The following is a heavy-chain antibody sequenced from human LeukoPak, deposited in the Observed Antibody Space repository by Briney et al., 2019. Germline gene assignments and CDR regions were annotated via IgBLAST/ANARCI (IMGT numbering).Heavy chain of an antibody. J-gene: IGHJ4*02. Sequence: PGGSLRLSCAASGFTFSTYGMYWVRQAPGKGLEWVAVVWYDGSNIHYVDSVKGRFTISRDNSKSTLYLQMNSLTAEDTAVYYCARGGYSGTYYFDYWGQGTLVTVSS. V-gene: IGHV3-33*01. CDR2: VWYDGSNI. CDR1: GFTFSTYG. CDR3: ARGGYSGTYYFDY. D-gene: IGHD1-26*01.